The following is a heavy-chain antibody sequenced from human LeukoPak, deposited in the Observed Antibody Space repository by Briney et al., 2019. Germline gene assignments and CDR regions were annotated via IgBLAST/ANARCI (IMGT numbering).Heavy chain of an antibody. Sequence: ASVKVSCKASGYTFTSYGISWVRQAPGQGLEWMGWISAYNGNTNYAQKLQGRVTMTRNTSISTAYMELSSLRSEDTAIYYCARDSSSGWFEYYYYGMDVWGQGTTVTVSS. D-gene: IGHD6-19*01. J-gene: IGHJ6*02. CDR1: GYTFTSYG. CDR3: ARDSSSGWFEYYYYGMDV. V-gene: IGHV1-18*01. CDR2: ISAYNGNT.